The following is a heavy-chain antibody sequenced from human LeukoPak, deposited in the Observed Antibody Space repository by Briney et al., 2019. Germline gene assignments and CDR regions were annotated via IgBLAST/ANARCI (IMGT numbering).Heavy chain of an antibody. J-gene: IGHJ6*04. CDR2: ISSSGSTI. D-gene: IGHD3-9*01. V-gene: IGHV3-48*03. Sequence: GGSLRLSCAASGFTFNNYEMNWVRQAPGKGLEWVSYISSSGSTIYYADSVKGRFTISRDNAKNSLYLQMNSLRAEDTAVYYCARDRSPGDYDILTGYANWDYYYYGMDVWGKGTTVTVSS. CDR3: ARDRSPGDYDILTGYANWDYYYYGMDV. CDR1: GFTFNNYE.